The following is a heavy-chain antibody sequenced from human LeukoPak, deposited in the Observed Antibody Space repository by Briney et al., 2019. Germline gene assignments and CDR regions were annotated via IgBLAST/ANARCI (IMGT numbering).Heavy chain of an antibody. V-gene: IGHV3-30*18. D-gene: IGHD3-22*01. CDR3: AKIRDSSYYYYGMDV. CDR2: TSSDLNVK. J-gene: IGHJ6*02. Sequence: GGSLRLSCAASGFTFRNYVIHWVRQAPGKGLEWVAVTSSDLNVKLYADSVKGRFTISRDNSKNTLYLQMNSLRAEDTAVYYCAKIRDSSYYYYGMDVWGQGTTVTVSS. CDR1: GFTFRNYV.